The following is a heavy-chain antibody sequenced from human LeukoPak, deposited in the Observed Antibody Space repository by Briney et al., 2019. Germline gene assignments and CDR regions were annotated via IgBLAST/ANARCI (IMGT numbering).Heavy chain of an antibody. CDR1: GYTFNAYF. D-gene: IGHD2-8*02. Sequence: GASVKVSCKASGYTFNAYFIHWVRQAPGQGLEWMGRISPNSDDTSYAVQFQGTLTMTRDTSDTTVYLEVTRLRSDDPAVYYCARDLRKGGTGALDSWGPGTLVTVSS. CDR3: ARDLRKGGTGALDS. CDR2: ISPNSDDT. V-gene: IGHV1-2*06. J-gene: IGHJ5*01.